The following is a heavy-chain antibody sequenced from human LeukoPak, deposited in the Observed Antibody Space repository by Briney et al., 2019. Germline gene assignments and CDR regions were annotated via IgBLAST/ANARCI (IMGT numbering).Heavy chain of an antibody. CDR1: GYIFPSYL. J-gene: IGHJ4*02. CDR2: IYPRDSDT. D-gene: IGHD6-13*01. Sequence: GESLNISCKGSGYIFPSYLIDWVRQMPGKGPGWIGIIYPRDSDTRYSPSFQGQVTISADKSISTAYLQWSSLKASDTAMYYCAKQGASGYSSSWYILDYWGQGTLVTVSS. CDR3: AKQGASGYSSSWYILDY. V-gene: IGHV5-51*01.